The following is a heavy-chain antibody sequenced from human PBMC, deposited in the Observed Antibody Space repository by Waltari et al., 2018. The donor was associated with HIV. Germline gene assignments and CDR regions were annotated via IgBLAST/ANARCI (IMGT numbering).Heavy chain of an antibody. CDR2: TSFRSEWRF. Sequence: QVRLQQSGPGLMKTSQTLSLPCEIFKDSLSSHTAAGNWVRWSPSRGLEWLGKTSFRSEWRFEYATFVKSRLSISVDISKNQFSLHLTALFSEDTATYYCVRDSFGFDIWGQG. D-gene: IGHD3-10*01. CDR1: KDSLSSHTAA. CDR3: VRDSFGFDI. V-gene: IGHV6-1*01. J-gene: IGHJ5*02.